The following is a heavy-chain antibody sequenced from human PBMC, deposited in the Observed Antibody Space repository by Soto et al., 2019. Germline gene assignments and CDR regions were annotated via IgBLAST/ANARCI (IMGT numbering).Heavy chain of an antibody. CDR2: RSDGGST. J-gene: IGHJ6*02. CDR3: AGYCSRSICPEDHFFALNV. V-gene: IGHV4-59*01. CDR1: GGSIFTYY. D-gene: IGHD2-2*01. Sequence: SETLSLTCNVSGGSIFTYYWNWSRQSPGKGLEWNGYRSDGGSTNYNPSLKSRVTISVDTSKKQVYLKLSSVSAPDTARYFCAGYCSRSICPEDHFFALNVLGQVPTVTVSS.